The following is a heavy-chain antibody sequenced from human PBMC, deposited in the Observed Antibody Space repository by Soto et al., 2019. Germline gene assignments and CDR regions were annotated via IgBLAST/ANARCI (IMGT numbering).Heavy chain of an antibody. CDR2: IYWDDAK. V-gene: IGHV2-5*02. J-gene: IGHJ4*02. D-gene: IGHD5-18*01. CDR3: AHRRRGYRYGYYFDY. Sequence: QITLKESGPPLVKPTQTLTLTCTFSGFSLSTSGVNVGWIRQPPGKALEWLALIYWDDAKRYSPSLKSRLTIXXDXSXXQVVLTMTNMDPVDTATYYCAHRRRGYRYGYYFDYWGQGTLVTVSS. CDR1: GFSLSTSGVN.